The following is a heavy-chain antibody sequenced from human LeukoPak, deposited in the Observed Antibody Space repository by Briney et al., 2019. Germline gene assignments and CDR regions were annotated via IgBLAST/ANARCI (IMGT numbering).Heavy chain of an antibody. CDR2: IYPGDSDT. V-gene: IGHV5-51*01. Sequence: GESLKISCKGSGYSFTSYWIGWVRQMPGKGLEWMGIIYPGDSDTRYSPSFQGQVTISADKSISTAYLQWSSLQASDTAMYYCARGGDVTYYDFWSAATYWGQGTLVTVSS. CDR3: ARGGDVTYYDFWSAATY. J-gene: IGHJ4*02. CDR1: GYSFTSYW. D-gene: IGHD3-3*01.